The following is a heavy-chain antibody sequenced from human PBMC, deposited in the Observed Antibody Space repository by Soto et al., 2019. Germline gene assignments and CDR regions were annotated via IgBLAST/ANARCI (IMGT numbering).Heavy chain of an antibody. CDR1: GGSVTNINYF. D-gene: IGHD3-22*01. J-gene: IGHJ3*01. V-gene: IGHV4-39*01. Sequence: SETLSLTCSVSGGSVTNINYFWAWIRQSPGKGLEWIANIYYTGTTFYNPSLRSRVSMTIDASKNRFSLNLRSVTASDTALYYCARHEYVSSSYDLLDVWGRGTMVTVSS. CDR2: IYYTGTT. CDR3: ARHEYVSSSYDLLDV.